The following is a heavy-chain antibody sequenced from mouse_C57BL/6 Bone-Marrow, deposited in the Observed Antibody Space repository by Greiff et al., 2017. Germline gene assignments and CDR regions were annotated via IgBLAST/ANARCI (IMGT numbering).Heavy chain of an antibody. Sequence: EVKLVESGAELVRPGASVKLSCTASGFNIKDDYMHWVKQRPEQGLEWIGWIDPENGDTEYASKFQGKATITADTSSNTAYLQLSSLTSEDTAVYYCTTIYYSSCWFAYWGQGTLVTVSA. CDR3: TTIYYSSCWFAY. J-gene: IGHJ3*01. V-gene: IGHV14-4*01. D-gene: IGHD2-5*01. CDR2: IDPENGDT. CDR1: GFNIKDDY.